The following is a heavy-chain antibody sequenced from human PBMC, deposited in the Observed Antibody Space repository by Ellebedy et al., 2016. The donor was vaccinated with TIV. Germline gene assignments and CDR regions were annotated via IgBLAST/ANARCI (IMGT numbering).Heavy chain of an antibody. Sequence: GGSLRLXXAASGFTFSSYWMSWVRQAPGKGLEWVANIKQDGSEKYYVDSVKGRFTISRDNAKNSLYLQMNSLRAEDTAVYYCARVGSYYAYFDYWGQGTLVTVSS. CDR3: ARVGSYYAYFDY. CDR1: GFTFSSYW. V-gene: IGHV3-7*04. D-gene: IGHD1-26*01. J-gene: IGHJ4*02. CDR2: IKQDGSEK.